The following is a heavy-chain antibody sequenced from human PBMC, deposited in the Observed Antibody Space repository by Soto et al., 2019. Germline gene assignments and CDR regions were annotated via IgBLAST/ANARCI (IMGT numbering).Heavy chain of an antibody. Sequence: PGGSLRLSCAASGFTFSSYSMNWVRQAPGKGLEWVSSISSSSSYIYYADSVKGRFTISRDNAKNSLYLQMNSLRAEDTAVYYCARDSDFWSGYYLPLYYYYGMDVWGQGTTVTVSS. CDR3: ARDSDFWSGYYLPLYYYYGMDV. CDR2: ISSSSSYI. V-gene: IGHV3-21*01. J-gene: IGHJ6*02. D-gene: IGHD3-3*01. CDR1: GFTFSSYS.